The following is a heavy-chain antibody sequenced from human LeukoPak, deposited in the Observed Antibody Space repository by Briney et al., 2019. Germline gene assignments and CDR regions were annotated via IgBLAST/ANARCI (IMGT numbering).Heavy chain of an antibody. CDR2: XXXSGST. CDR3: ARDLHGGNSFTSDWYFDL. CDR1: GGSISISNSNW. J-gene: IGHJ2*01. V-gene: IGHV4-4*02. Sequence: PSETLSLTCAVSGGSISISNSNWWSWVRQPPGXGXXXXXXXXXSGSTNYNPSLKSRVTISVDKSKNQFSLKLSSVTAADTAVYYCARDLHGGNSFTSDWYFDLWGRGTLVTVSS. D-gene: IGHD4-23*01.